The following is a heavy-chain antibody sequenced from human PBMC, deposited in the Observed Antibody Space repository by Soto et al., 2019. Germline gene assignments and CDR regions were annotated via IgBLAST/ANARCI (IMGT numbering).Heavy chain of an antibody. J-gene: IGHJ5*02. V-gene: IGHV3-33*01. D-gene: IGHD1-26*01. Sequence: GALRLSCAASGFTFSSYGMHWVRQAPGKGLEWVAVIWYDGSNRYYADSVKGRFTISRDNSKSTLYLQMNSLRADDTAVYYCARDFKVGATGPYWFDPWGQGTLVTVSS. CDR2: IWYDGSNR. CDR1: GFTFSSYG. CDR3: ARDFKVGATGPYWFDP.